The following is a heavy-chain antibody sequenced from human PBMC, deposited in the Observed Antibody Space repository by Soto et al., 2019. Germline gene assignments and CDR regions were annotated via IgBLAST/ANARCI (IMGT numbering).Heavy chain of an antibody. Sequence: GXSGKVSCKASGYTFTSYGISWVRQAPGQGLEWMGWISAYNGNTNYAQKLQGRVTMTTDTSTSTAYMELRSLRSDETAVYYCARGPKSSGWYVDFDYWGQGTLVTGSS. CDR3: ARGPKSSGWYVDFDY. CDR2: ISAYNGNT. CDR1: GYTFTSYG. V-gene: IGHV1-18*04. J-gene: IGHJ4*02. D-gene: IGHD6-19*01.